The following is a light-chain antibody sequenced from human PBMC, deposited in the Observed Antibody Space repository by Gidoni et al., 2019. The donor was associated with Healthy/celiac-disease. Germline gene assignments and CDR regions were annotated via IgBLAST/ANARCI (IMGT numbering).Light chain of an antibody. CDR1: QSCTIY. V-gene: IGKV3-11*01. Sequence: EIVLTHSPATLSLSPGERATLSCMASQSCTIYLAWYQQQPGQSPRLLIYDASNRATGIPARFRGSGSGTDFTLTISSLEPEDFAVYYCQQRSNWPPFTFGSGTKVDIK. J-gene: IGKJ3*01. CDR2: DAS. CDR3: QQRSNWPPFT.